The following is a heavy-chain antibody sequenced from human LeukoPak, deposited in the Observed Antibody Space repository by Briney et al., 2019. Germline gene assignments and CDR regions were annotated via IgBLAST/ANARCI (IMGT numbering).Heavy chain of an antibody. CDR3: AREVAAAVGGHFDY. D-gene: IGHD6-13*01. Sequence: SETLSLTCAVYGGSLSGYYWSWIRQPPGKGLEWIGYIYYSGSTNYNPSLKSRVTISVDTSKNQFSLKLSSVTAADTAVYYCAREVAAAVGGHFDYWGQGTLVTVSS. J-gene: IGHJ4*02. CDR1: GGSLSGYY. CDR2: IYYSGST. V-gene: IGHV4-59*01.